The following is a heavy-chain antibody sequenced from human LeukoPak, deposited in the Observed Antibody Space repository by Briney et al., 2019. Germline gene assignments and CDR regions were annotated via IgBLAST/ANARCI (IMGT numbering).Heavy chain of an antibody. V-gene: IGHV5-51*01. D-gene: IGHD1-1*01. CDR1: GYSFTSYW. J-gene: IGHJ3*02. Sequence: GESLKISCKGSGYSFTSYWIGWVRPMPGKGLEWMGIIYPGDSDTRYSPSFQGQVTISADKSISTAYLQWSSLKASDTAMYYCARQGEGTNWNDGHAFDIWGQGTMVTVSS. CDR3: ARQGEGTNWNDGHAFDI. CDR2: IYPGDSDT.